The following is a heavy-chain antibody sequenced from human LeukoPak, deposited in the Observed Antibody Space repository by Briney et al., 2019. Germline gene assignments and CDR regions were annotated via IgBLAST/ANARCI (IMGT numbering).Heavy chain of an antibody. CDR2: IKQDGSEK. CDR1: GLTFSSYW. Sequence: GGSLRLSCAASGLTFSSYWMRWVRQAPGKGLEWVANIKQDGSEKYYVDSVKGRFTISRDNAKNSLYLQMNSLRVEDTAVYYCASRHFENWGQGTLVTVSS. J-gene: IGHJ4*02. CDR3: ASRHFEN. V-gene: IGHV3-7*03.